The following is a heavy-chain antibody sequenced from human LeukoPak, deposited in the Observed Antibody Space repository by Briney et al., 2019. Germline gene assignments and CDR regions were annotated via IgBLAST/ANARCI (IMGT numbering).Heavy chain of an antibody. CDR3: ARGPRNRYCSGGSCKKKNWFDP. CDR1: GGSFSGYY. D-gene: IGHD2-15*01. Sequence: SETLSLTCAVYGGSFSGYYWSWIRQPPGKGLEWIGEINHSGSTNYNPSLKSRVTISVDTSKNQFSLKLSSVTAADTAVYYCARGPRNRYCSGGSCKKKNWFDPWGQGTLVTVSS. V-gene: IGHV4-34*01. J-gene: IGHJ5*02. CDR2: INHSGST.